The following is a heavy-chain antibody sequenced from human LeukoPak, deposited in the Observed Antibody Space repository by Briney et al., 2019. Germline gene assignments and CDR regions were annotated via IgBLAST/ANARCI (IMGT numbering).Heavy chain of an antibody. CDR3: ARGHDNTGYNYFDY. D-gene: IGHD5-18*01. Sequence: ASVKVSCKASGYIFTDYYIHWVRQPPRQGLQRMGWINPLSGGTNYAQKFRGRVTMTRDTSIATIYMDLSSLMSDDTAVYYCARGHDNTGYNYFDYWGQGTLVTVSS. CDR2: INPLSGGT. J-gene: IGHJ4*02. V-gene: IGHV1-2*02. CDR1: GYIFTDYY.